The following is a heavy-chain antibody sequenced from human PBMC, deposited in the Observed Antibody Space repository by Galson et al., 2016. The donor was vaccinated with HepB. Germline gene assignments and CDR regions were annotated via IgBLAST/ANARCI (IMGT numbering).Heavy chain of an antibody. CDR2: VSYSGGS. D-gene: IGHD2-15*01. J-gene: IGHJ4*02. V-gene: IGHV4-59*11. CDR3: ATSSGRSCSGYLDN. CDR1: GASITDHS. Sequence: ETLSLTCDLSGASITDHSWAWIRQPPGKSLEWIGNVSYSGGSSYNPSLASRVPISVDMSKDQFSLELTSVNAADSAVYFRATSSGRSCSGYLDNWGQGTQVTVSS.